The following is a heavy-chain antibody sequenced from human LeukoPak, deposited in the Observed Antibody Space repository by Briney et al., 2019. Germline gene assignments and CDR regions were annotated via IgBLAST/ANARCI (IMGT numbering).Heavy chain of an antibody. J-gene: IGHJ4*02. CDR3: AVNYDFWSGYYTDLDY. D-gene: IGHD3-3*01. CDR2: INPNSGGT. Sequence: VASVKVSCKASGYTFTGYYMHWVRQAPGQGLEWMGWINPNSGGTNYAQKFQGRVTMTRDTPISTAYMELSRLRSDDTAVYYCAVNYDFWSGYYTDLDYWGQGTLVTDSS. CDR1: GYTFTGYY. V-gene: IGHV1-2*02.